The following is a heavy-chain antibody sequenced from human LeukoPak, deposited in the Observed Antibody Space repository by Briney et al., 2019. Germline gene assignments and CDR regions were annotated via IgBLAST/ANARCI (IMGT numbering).Heavy chain of an antibody. D-gene: IGHD6-19*01. CDR2: ISGDGGST. Sequence: PGGSVRLSCAASGFTFDDYAMHWVRQAPGKGLEWVSLISGDGGSTYYADSVKGRFAISRDNSKNSLYLQMNSLRTEDTALYYCAKDMGIAVAGTAFGAFDIWGQGTMVTVSS. V-gene: IGHV3-43*02. J-gene: IGHJ3*02. CDR1: GFTFDDYA. CDR3: AKDMGIAVAGTAFGAFDI.